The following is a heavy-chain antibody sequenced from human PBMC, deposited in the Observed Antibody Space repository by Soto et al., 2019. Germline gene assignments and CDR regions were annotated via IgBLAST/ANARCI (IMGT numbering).Heavy chain of an antibody. J-gene: IGHJ3*02. V-gene: IGHV4-59*01. CDR3: ARDSDNDGSGSDAFDI. CDR2: IYYSGST. CDR1: GGSISSYY. D-gene: IGHD3-10*01. Sequence: SETLSLTCTVSGGSISSYYWSWIRQPPGKGLEWIGYIYYSGSTNYNPSLKSRVTISVDPSKNQFSLKLSSVTAADTAEYYCARDSDNDGSGSDAFDIWGQGTMVTVSS.